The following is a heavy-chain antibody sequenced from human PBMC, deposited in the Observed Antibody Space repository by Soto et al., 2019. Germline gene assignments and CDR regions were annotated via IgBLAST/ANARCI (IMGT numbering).Heavy chain of an antibody. CDR3: ARELERVFDY. Sequence: QVQLVESGGGVGQPGRSLRLSCAASGFTFSSYAMYWVRQAPGKGLEWVAVIAYDGRNKYYADSVKGRFTISRDNSKNTLYLQMNTLRIEDTAVYYCARELERVFDYWGQGTLVTVSS. CDR1: GFTFSSYA. D-gene: IGHD1-1*01. V-gene: IGHV3-30*04. J-gene: IGHJ4*02. CDR2: IAYDGRNK.